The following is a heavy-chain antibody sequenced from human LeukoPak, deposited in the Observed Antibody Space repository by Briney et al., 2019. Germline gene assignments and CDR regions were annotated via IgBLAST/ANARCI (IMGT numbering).Heavy chain of an antibody. CDR1: GYTFTSYY. CDR3: ARTMVRGVNHYFDY. CDR2: INPYGGST. V-gene: IGHV1-46*01. D-gene: IGHD3-10*01. J-gene: IGHJ4*02. Sequence: ASVKVSCKASGYTFTSYYMHWVRQAPGQGLEWMGIINPYGGSTSYAQKLQGRVTVTGDTSTSTVYMELSGLRSEDAAVYYCARTMVRGVNHYFDYWGQGTLVTVSS.